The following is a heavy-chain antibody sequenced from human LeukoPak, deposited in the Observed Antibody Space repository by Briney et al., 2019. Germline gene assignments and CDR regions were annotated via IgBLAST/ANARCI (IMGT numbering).Heavy chain of an antibody. J-gene: IGHJ4*02. Sequence: ASVKVSCKASGGTFSSYAIGWVRQAPGQGLEWMGGIIPIFGAANYAQKFQGRVTITADESTSTAYMELSSLRSEDTAVYYCARSMITFGGVIVTPFDYWGQGTLVTVSS. V-gene: IGHV1-69*13. CDR3: ARSMITFGGVIVTPFDY. D-gene: IGHD3-16*02. CDR2: IIPIFGAA. CDR1: GGTFSSYA.